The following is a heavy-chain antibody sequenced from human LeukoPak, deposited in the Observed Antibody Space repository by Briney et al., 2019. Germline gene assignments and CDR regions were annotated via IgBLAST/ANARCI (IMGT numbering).Heavy chain of an antibody. CDR2: ISWNSHSI. D-gene: IGHD6-13*01. J-gene: IGHJ4*02. CDR1: GFTFYDYA. CDR3: AKDSQLLV. Sequence: GRSLRLSCAASGFTFYDYAMHWVRQAPGKGLEWVSGISWNSHSIGYADSVKGRFTISRDNAKNSLYLQMNSLRAEDTALYYCAKDSQLLVWGQGTLVTVSS. V-gene: IGHV3-9*01.